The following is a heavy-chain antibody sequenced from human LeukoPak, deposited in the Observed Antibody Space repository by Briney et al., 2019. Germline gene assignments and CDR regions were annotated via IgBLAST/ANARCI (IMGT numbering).Heavy chain of an antibody. Sequence: ASVKVSCKASGYTFTSYDINWVRQATGQGLEWMGWMNPNSGNTGYAQKFQGRVTMTRNTSISTAYMELSSLRSEDTAVYYCAIGKYCSSTSCKTKYYYYGMDVWGQGTTVTVSS. J-gene: IGHJ6*02. CDR3: AIGKYCSSTSCKTKYYYYGMDV. V-gene: IGHV1-8*01. CDR2: MNPNSGNT. CDR1: GYTFTSYD. D-gene: IGHD2-2*01.